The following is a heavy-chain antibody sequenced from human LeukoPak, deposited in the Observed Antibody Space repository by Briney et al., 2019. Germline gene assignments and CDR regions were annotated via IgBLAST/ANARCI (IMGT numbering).Heavy chain of an antibody. CDR3: ARHTSGFGEFSYWYFDL. V-gene: IGHV4-34*01. D-gene: IGHD3-10*01. CDR2: IYYSGST. CDR1: GGSFSGYY. Sequence: PSETLSLTCAVYGGSFSGYYWSWIRQPPGKGLEWIGSIYYSGSTYYNPSLKSRVTISVDTSKNQFSLKLSSVTAADTAVYYCARHTSGFGEFSYWYFDLWGRGTLVTVSS. J-gene: IGHJ2*01.